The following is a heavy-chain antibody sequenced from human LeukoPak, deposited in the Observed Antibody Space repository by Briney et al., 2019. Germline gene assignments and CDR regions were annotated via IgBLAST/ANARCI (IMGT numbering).Heavy chain of an antibody. CDR2: IYYSAST. CDR3: ARNRLYGSGSGDLDH. Sequence: SETLSLTCTVSGGSISSSRYYWGWIRQPPGKGLEGIGYIYYSASTYYKPSLKSRVTISIDTSRAQFSLKLSSVTAADTAVYYCARNRLYGSGSGDLDHWGQGTLVTVSS. CDR1: GGSISSSRYY. J-gene: IGHJ4*02. D-gene: IGHD3-10*01. V-gene: IGHV4-39*07.